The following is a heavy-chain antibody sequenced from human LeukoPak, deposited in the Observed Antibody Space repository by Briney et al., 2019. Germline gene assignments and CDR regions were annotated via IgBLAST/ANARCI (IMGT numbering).Heavy chain of an antibody. CDR3: AGRESGNSGSWSTNFDY. CDR1: GGSFSGYY. CDR2: INHSGST. V-gene: IGHV4-34*01. J-gene: IGHJ4*02. D-gene: IGHD6-13*01. Sequence: PSETLSLTCAVYGGSFSGYYWSWIRQPPGKGLEWIGEINHSGSTNYNPSLKSRVTISVDTSKNQFSLKLSSVTAADTAVYYCAGRESGNSGSWSTNFDYWGQGTLVTVSS.